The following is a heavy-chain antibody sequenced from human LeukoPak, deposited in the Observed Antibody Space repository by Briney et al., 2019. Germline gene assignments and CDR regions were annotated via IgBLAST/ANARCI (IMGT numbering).Heavy chain of an antibody. CDR1: GFTFSDYY. V-gene: IGHV3-11*04. CDR2: ISSSGSTI. CDR3: AKVYDFYWFDP. J-gene: IGHJ5*02. D-gene: IGHD3-3*01. Sequence: GGSLRLSCAASGFTFSDYYMSWIRQAPGKGLEWVSYISSSGSTIYYADSVKGRFTISRDNAKNSLYLQMNSLRAEDTAVYYCAKVYDFYWFDPWGQGTLVTVSS.